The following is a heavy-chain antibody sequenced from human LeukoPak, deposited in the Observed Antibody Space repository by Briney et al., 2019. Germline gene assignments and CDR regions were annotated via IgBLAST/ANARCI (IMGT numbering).Heavy chain of an antibody. J-gene: IGHJ4*02. Sequence: GGSLRLSCAASGFTFSDYYMSWIRQAPGKGLEWVSYISSSGSTICYADSVKGRFTISRDNAKNSLYLQMNSLRAEDTAVYYCARVAAAAENYFDYWGQGTLVTVSS. D-gene: IGHD6-13*01. CDR2: ISSSGSTI. CDR3: ARVAAAAENYFDY. V-gene: IGHV3-11*01. CDR1: GFTFSDYY.